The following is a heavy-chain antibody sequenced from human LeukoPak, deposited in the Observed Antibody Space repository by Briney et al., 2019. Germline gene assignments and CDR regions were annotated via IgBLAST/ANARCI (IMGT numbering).Heavy chain of an antibody. D-gene: IGHD6-13*01. CDR1: GYTFTSYG. CDR3: ARDLNRYSSSWYGAEYFQH. J-gene: IGHJ1*01. Sequence: AASVKVSCKASGYTFTSYGISWVRQAPGQGLEWMGWISAHNGNTNYIQKLQGRVTMTTDTSTSIAYMELRSLRSDDTAVYYCARDLNRYSSSWYGAEYFQHWGQGTLATVSS. V-gene: IGHV1-18*01. CDR2: ISAHNGNT.